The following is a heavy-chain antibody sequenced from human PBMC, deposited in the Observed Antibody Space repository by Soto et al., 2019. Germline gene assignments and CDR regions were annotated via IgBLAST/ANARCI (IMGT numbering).Heavy chain of an antibody. D-gene: IGHD3-22*01. Sequence: PGGSLRLSCATSGFTFSHYGMHWVRQAPGKGLEWVAVIWYDGSNKYYADSVKGRFTISRDNSKNTLYLQMNSLRAEDTAVYYCAREGAMGDSSGYYAPGFGMDVWGQGTTVTVSS. CDR3: AREGAMGDSSGYYAPGFGMDV. CDR1: GFTFSHYG. V-gene: IGHV3-33*08. J-gene: IGHJ6*02. CDR2: IWYDGSNK.